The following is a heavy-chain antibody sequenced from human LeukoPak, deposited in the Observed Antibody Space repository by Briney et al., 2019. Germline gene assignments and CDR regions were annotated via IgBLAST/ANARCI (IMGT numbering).Heavy chain of an antibody. D-gene: IGHD1-26*01. V-gene: IGHV3-33*06. CDR1: GFTFSSYG. Sequence: GRSLRLSCAASGFTFSSYGMHWVRQAPGKGLEWVAVIWYDGSNKYYADSVKGRFTISRDNSKNTLYLQMNSLRAEDTAVYYCAKCEVGAWDYFDYWGQGTLVTVSS. CDR3: AKCEVGAWDYFDY. CDR2: IWYDGSNK. J-gene: IGHJ4*02.